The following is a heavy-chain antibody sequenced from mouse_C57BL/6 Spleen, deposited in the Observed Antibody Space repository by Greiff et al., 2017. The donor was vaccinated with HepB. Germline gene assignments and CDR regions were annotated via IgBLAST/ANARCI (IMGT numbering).Heavy chain of an antibody. CDR2: ISSGGDYI. V-gene: IGHV5-9-1*02. CDR3: TRTGTSYWYFDV. Sequence: EVKVVESGEGLVKPGGSLKLSCAASGFTFSSYAMSWVRQTPEKRLEWVAYISSGGDYIYYADTVKGRFTISRDNARNTLYLQMSSLKSEDTAMYYCTRTGTSYWYFDVWGTGTTVTVSS. CDR1: GFTFSSYA. D-gene: IGHD4-1*01. J-gene: IGHJ1*03.